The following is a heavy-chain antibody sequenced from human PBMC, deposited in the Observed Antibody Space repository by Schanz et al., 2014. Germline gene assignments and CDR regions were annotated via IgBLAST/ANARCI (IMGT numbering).Heavy chain of an antibody. Sequence: EVQLVESGGGLVQPGGSLRLSCAASGFTFSDSWMHWVRQAPGKGLVWVSRTSNDGSFTTFADSVKGRFTISRDNAKTTLYLQMNSLRAEDTAVYYCVRDTDYHFDYWGQGTLVTVSP. CDR3: VRDTDYHFDY. J-gene: IGHJ4*02. CDR1: GFTFSDSW. D-gene: IGHD4-17*01. V-gene: IGHV3-74*01. CDR2: TSNDGSFT.